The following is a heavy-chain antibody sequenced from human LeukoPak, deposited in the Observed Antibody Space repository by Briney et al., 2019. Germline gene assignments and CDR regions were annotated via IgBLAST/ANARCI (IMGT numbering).Heavy chain of an antibody. CDR2: IKQDGSGQ. CDR1: GFTFSSYW. V-gene: IGHV3-7*01. Sequence: LSGGSLRLSCAASGFTFSSYWMSCVRQAAGKGLGLVANIKQDGSGQYYVDSVKGRFTISRDKAKNSLCLQMNSLRAEDTAVYYCARDWSTAMVTGGDFDYWGQGTLVTVSS. D-gene: IGHD5-18*01. CDR3: ARDWSTAMVTGGDFDY. J-gene: IGHJ4*02.